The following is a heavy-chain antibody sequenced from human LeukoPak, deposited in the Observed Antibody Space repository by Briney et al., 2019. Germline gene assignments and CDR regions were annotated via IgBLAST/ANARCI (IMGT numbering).Heavy chain of an antibody. D-gene: IGHD2-15*01. CDR2: INHSGST. CDR1: GGSFSGYY. CDR3: ARALVVVAAVDY. V-gene: IGHV4-34*01. Sequence: SETLSLTCAVYGGSFSGYYWSWISQPPGKGLEWIGEINHSGSTNYNPSLKSRVTISVDTSKNQFSLKLSSVTAADTAVYYCARALVVVAAVDYWGQGTLVTVSS. J-gene: IGHJ4*02.